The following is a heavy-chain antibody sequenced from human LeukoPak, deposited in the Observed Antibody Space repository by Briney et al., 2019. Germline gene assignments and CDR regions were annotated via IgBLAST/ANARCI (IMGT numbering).Heavy chain of an antibody. D-gene: IGHD2/OR15-2a*01. J-gene: IGHJ5*02. CDR1: GFTFSSYW. CDR2: IKQDGSEK. V-gene: IGHV3-7*01. CDR3: ARLALPLLNWFDP. Sequence: GGSLRLSCAASGFTFSSYWMSWVRQAPGKGLEWVANIKQDGSEKYYVDSVKGRFTISRDNAKNSLYLQMNSLRAEDTAVYYCARLALPLLNWFDPWGQGTLVTVSS.